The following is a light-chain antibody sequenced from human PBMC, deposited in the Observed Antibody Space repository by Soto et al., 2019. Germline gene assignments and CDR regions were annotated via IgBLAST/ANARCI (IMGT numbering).Light chain of an antibody. CDR3: SSYERSRVYV. CDR1: SSDVGPYDL. V-gene: IGLV2-23*02. CDR2: EVT. J-gene: IGLJ1*01. Sequence: QSVLTQPASVSGSPGQSITISCTGTSSDVGPYDLVSWYQQHPGKAPKLVIYEVTKRPSGVSDRFSGSRSGSTASLTISGLQAEDEADYYCSSYERSRVYVFGTGTKLTVL.